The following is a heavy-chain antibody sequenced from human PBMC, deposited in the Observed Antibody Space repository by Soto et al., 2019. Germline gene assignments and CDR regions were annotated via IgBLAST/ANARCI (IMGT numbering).Heavy chain of an antibody. D-gene: IGHD2-21*01. Sequence: DVRLVESGGGLVQPGGSLRLSCTGSGFKFDDYAMHWVRQAPGKGLEWVACIGYNSGAISYVDSVRGRFTISRDNARNSMYLQMNSLSGEDTALDYCKRAGPDRRVIARGALDVWGLGTMVTVS. V-gene: IGHV3-9*01. CDR2: IGYNSGAI. J-gene: IGHJ3*01. CDR3: KRAGPDRRVIARGALDV. CDR1: GFKFDDYA.